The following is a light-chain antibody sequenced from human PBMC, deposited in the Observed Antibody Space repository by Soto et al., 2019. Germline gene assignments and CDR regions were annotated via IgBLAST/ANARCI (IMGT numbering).Light chain of an antibody. Sequence: QSALTQPASVSGSPGQSITISCTGTSSDVGNYNYVSWYQQHPGKAPKVMIYEVSNRPSGVSNRFSGSKSGNTASLTISGLQAEDEADYYCSSYTSSRTRVFGGGTKVTVL. V-gene: IGLV2-14*01. CDR2: EVS. CDR3: SSYTSSRTRV. CDR1: SSDVGNYNY. J-gene: IGLJ2*01.